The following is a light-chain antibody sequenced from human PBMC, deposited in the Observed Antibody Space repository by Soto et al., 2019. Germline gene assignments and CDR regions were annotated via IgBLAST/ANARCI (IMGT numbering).Light chain of an antibody. CDR2: DVS. Sequence: QSVLTQPASVSGSPGQSITISCTGTSSDVGGYNYVSWYQQHPGKAPKLMIYDVSNRPSGVSIRFSGSKSGNTASLTISGFQAEDEADYYCSSYTSSSTLDVFGTGTKVTVL. V-gene: IGLV2-14*01. J-gene: IGLJ1*01. CDR1: SSDVGGYNY. CDR3: SSYTSSSTLDV.